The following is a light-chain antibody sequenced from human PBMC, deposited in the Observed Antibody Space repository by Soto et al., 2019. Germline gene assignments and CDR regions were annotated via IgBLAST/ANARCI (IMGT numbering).Light chain of an antibody. CDR1: QTISGW. J-gene: IGKJ4*01. Sequence: DIQMTQSPSTLSASVGDTVTITCRASQTISGWLAWYQQRPGKAPNLLIFDASTLESGVPSRFSGSGSGTEFTLTISSLQPDDFATYYCQQYSSSLTFAGGTKVDIK. V-gene: IGKV1-5*01. CDR2: DAS. CDR3: QQYSSSLT.